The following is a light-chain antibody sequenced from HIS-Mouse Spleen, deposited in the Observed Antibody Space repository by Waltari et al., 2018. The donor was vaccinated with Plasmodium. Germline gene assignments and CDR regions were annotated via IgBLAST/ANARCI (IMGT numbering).Light chain of an antibody. Sequence: EIVLTQSPATLSLSPGERATLSCRASQSVSSYLAWYQQKPGQAPRLLIYDASNRATGIPARCSGSGSGTDFTLTISSLEPEDFALYYCQQRSNWPPTFGQGTRLEIK. CDR2: DAS. J-gene: IGKJ5*01. CDR3: QQRSNWPPT. V-gene: IGKV3-11*01. CDR1: QSVSSY.